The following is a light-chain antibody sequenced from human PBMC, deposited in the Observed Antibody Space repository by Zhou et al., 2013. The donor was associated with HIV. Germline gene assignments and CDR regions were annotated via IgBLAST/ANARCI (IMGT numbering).Light chain of an antibody. Sequence: EIVMTQSPATPSVSPGERATLSCRASQSVSSSSFAWYQQKPGQAPRLLIYGASFRATGIPGRFSGSGSGTDFTLTISRLEPEDFAVYSCQQYGRSPVTFGQGTRLEIK. J-gene: IGKJ5*01. V-gene: IGKV3-20*01. CDR2: GAS. CDR1: QSVSSSS. CDR3: QQYGRSPVT.